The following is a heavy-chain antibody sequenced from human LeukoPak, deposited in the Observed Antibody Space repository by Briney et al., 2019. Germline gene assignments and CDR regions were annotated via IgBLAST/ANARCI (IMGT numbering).Heavy chain of an antibody. J-gene: IGHJ4*02. D-gene: IGHD1-26*01. CDR2: ISAYNGNT. V-gene: IGHV1-18*01. Sequence: ASVKVSCKASGYTFTSYGISWVRQAPRQGLEWMGWISAYNGNTNYAQKLQGRVTKTTDTSTSTAYMELRSLRSDDTAVYYCARDISAYSGSYSDYWGQGTLVTVSS. CDR3: ARDISAYSGSYSDY. CDR1: GYTFTSYG.